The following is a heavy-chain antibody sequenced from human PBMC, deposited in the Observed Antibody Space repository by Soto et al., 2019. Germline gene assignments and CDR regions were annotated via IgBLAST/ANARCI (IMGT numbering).Heavy chain of an antibody. Sequence: SETLSLTCTVSGGSISSSSYYWGWIRQPPGKGLEWIGSIYYSGSTYYNPSLKSRVTVSVDTSKNQFSLKLSSVTAADTAVYYCARSYDSSGYPPIYWGQGTLVTVSS. D-gene: IGHD3-22*01. V-gene: IGHV4-39*01. CDR3: ARSYDSSGYPPIY. J-gene: IGHJ4*02. CDR2: IYYSGST. CDR1: GGSISSSSYY.